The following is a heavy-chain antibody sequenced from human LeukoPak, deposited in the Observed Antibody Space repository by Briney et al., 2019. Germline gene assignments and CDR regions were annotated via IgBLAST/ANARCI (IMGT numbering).Heavy chain of an antibody. Sequence: SETLSLTCTVSGGSISSYYWSWIRQPPGKGLEWIGYIYTSGSTNYNPSLKSRVTISVDTSKNQFSLKLSSVTAADTAVYYCARYYDSSGYYGYFYYWGQGTLVTVSS. J-gene: IGHJ4*02. CDR3: ARYYDSSGYYGYFYY. V-gene: IGHV4-4*09. CDR1: GGSISSYY. D-gene: IGHD3-22*01. CDR2: IYTSGST.